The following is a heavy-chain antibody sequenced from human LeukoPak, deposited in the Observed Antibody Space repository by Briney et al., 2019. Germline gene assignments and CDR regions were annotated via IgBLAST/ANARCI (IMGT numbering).Heavy chain of an antibody. Sequence: SVKISCKASGGTFSSYATTWVRQAPGQGLEWMGRIIPIFGTANYAQKFQGRVTITTDESTSTAYMELSTLRSDDTAVYYCARERPPGDSSSWFLEGYFDIWGQGTLVTVSS. CDR2: IIPIFGTA. CDR1: GGTFSSYA. V-gene: IGHV1-69*05. D-gene: IGHD6-13*01. CDR3: ARERPPGDSSSWFLEGYFDI. J-gene: IGHJ4*02.